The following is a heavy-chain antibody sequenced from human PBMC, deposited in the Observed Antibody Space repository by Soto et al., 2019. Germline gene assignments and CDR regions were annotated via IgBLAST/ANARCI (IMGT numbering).Heavy chain of an antibody. D-gene: IGHD2-21*02. CDR2: IYNSGTT. J-gene: IGHJ6*02. V-gene: IGHV4-31*03. CDR1: GSQITNGGYH. CDR3: ARDLWGYCGTDCYPLDV. Sequence: SETLSPPYNNSGSQITNGGYHDRWKHHHPGKGLEWIGYIYNSGTTYYNPSLKSRVTISVDTSKNQFSLKLTSVTAADTAVYYCARDLWGYCGTDCYPLDVWGQGTTVS.